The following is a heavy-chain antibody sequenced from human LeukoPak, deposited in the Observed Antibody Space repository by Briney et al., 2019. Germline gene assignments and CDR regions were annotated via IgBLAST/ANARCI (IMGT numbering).Heavy chain of an antibody. CDR3: ARDRGYRLEGGIDY. Sequence: GGSLRLTCTASGFTFSDSFMSWIRQAPGKGLEWISYISSRGTTIYYADSVKGRFTISRDNAKNSLYLQMNSLRAEDTAVYYCARDRGYRLEGGIDYWGQGTLVTVSS. D-gene: IGHD1-1*01. CDR2: ISSRGTTI. V-gene: IGHV3-11*04. CDR1: GFTFSDSF. J-gene: IGHJ4*02.